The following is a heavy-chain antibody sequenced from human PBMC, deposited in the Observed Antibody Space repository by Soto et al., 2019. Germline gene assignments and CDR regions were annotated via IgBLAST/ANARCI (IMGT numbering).Heavy chain of an antibody. J-gene: IGHJ6*02. V-gene: IGHV3-30-3*01. CDR3: ARPRYSYGYGSGGDYYYGMDV. CDR1: GFTFSSYA. D-gene: IGHD5-18*01. CDR2: ISYDGSNK. Sequence: PGGSLRLSCAASGFTFSSYAMHWVRQAPGKWLEWVAVISYDGSNKYYADSVKGRFTISRDNSKNTLYLQMNSLRAEDTAVYYCARPRYSYGYGSGGDYYYGMDVWGQGXTVTVYS.